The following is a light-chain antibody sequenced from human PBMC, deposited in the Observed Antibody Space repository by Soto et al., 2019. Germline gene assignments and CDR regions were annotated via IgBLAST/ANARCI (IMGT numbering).Light chain of an antibody. Sequence: AIQMTQSTSSLSASVGDRVTITCRASQGIGTELGWYQLKPGKAPKLLVYGASTLQSGVLPRFSGSGSGTDFTLTISSLQPDDFATYYCLQDFSYPRTFGQGTKVEIK. V-gene: IGKV1-6*02. J-gene: IGKJ1*01. CDR1: QGIGTE. CDR2: GAS. CDR3: LQDFSYPRT.